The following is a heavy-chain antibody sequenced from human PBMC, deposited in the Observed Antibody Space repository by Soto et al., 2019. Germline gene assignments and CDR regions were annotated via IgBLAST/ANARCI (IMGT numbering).Heavy chain of an antibody. CDR2: IWYDGSNK. CDR1: GFTFSSYG. D-gene: IGHD3-22*01. CDR3: ARETYDSSGYLAAFDI. V-gene: IGHV3-33*01. Sequence: QVQLVESGGGVVQPGRSLRLSCAASGFTFSSYGMHWVRQAPGKGLEWVAVIWYDGSNKYYADSVKGRFTISRDNSKNTLYLQMNSLRAEDTAVYYCARETYDSSGYLAAFDIRGQGTMVTVSS. J-gene: IGHJ3*02.